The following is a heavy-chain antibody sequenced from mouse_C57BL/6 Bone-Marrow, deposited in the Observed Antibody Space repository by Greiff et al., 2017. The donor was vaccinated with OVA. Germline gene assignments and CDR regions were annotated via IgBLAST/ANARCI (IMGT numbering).Heavy chain of an antibody. CDR2: INPSSGYT. J-gene: IGHJ4*01. CDR3: SSWYYAMDY. CDR1: GYTFTSYW. Sequence: VKLMESGAELAKPGASVKLSCKASGYTFTSYWMHWVKQRPGQGLEWIGYINPSSGYTKYNQKFKDKATLTADKSSSTAYMQLSSLTSEDAAVYYWSSWYYAMDYWGQGTSVTVSS. V-gene: IGHV1-7*01.